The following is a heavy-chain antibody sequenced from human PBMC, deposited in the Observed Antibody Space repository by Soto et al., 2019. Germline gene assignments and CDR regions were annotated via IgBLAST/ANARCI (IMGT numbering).Heavy chain of an antibody. J-gene: IGHJ4*02. CDR1: GFTFSDHY. CDR2: VRNKANSYST. CDR3: VRVLRGAPTRYFDY. Sequence: EVQLVESGGGLVQPGGSLRLSCAASGFTFSDHYMDWVRQAPGKGLEWVCRVRNKANSYSTQYAASVKGRFTVSRDDSESSVFLQMNSLKSEDTAVYYCVRVLRGAPTRYFDYWGQGTLVTVSS. V-gene: IGHV3-72*01.